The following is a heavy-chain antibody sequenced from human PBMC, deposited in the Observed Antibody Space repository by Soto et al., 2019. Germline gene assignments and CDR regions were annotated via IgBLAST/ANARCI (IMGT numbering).Heavy chain of an antibody. D-gene: IGHD6-19*01. CDR3: AKDISGYSSGWYESYYFDY. CDR1: GFTFDDYA. J-gene: IGHJ4*02. CDR2: ISWNSGSI. V-gene: IGHV3-9*01. Sequence: GGSLRLSCAASGFTFDDYAMHWVRQAPGKGLEWVSGISWNSGSIGYADSVKGRFTISRDNAKNSLYLQMNSLRAEDTALYYCAKDISGYSSGWYESYYFDYWGQGTLVTVSS.